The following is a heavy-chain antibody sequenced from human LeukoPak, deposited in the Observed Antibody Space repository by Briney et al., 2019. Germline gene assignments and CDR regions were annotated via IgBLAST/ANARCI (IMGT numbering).Heavy chain of an antibody. J-gene: IGHJ4*02. V-gene: IGHV3-43*02. CDR1: GFIFNNDA. CDR2: ISGDGDST. Sequence: GGSLRLSCAASGFIFNNDAIHWVRQAPGKGLEWVSLISGDGDSTYYADSVKGRFTMSRYNSRNSVYLQMNSQRIETTALYYCVNESLAAAGNFDCWGQGTLVTVSP. D-gene: IGHD6-13*01. CDR3: VNESLAAAGNFDC.